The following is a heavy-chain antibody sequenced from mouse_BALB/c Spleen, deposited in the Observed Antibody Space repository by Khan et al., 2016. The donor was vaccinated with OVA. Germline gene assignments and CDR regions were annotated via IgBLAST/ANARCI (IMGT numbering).Heavy chain of an antibody. CDR1: GYTVSSYW. J-gene: IGHJ4*01. CDR2: ILPGSGSS. CDR3: EGRFKGGAMDF. D-gene: IGHD3-3*01. Sequence: QVQLQQPGAELMKPGASVKLSCKATGYTVSSYWIEWIKQRPGHGLEWIGEILPGSGSSKYNEKFKGKATFTEDTSSNTAYLQLSSLTSEDSAVYCCEGRFKGGAMDFWGQGTSVTVSS. V-gene: IGHV1-9*01.